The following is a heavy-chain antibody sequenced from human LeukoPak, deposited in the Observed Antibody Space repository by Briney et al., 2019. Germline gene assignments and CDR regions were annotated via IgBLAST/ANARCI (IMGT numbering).Heavy chain of an antibody. V-gene: IGHV1-18*01. CDR3: ARDLYYYGSGSYYDVFDV. CDR1: GYTFSTYG. D-gene: IGHD3-10*01. J-gene: IGHJ3*01. Sequence: GASVKVSCKASGYTFSTYGISWVRQAPGQGLEWMGWISAYKGNTYYAQKLQGRVTMTTDTSTSTAYMELRGLRSDDTAIHYCARDLYYYGSGSYYDVFDVWGQGTMVTVSS. CDR2: ISAYKGNT.